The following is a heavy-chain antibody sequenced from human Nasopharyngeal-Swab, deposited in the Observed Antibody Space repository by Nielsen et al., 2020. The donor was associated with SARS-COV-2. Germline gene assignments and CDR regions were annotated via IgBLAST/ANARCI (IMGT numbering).Heavy chain of an antibody. CDR3: AREGRWDPYYYYYMDV. CDR2: TYHSGST. J-gene: IGHJ6*03. Sequence: SETLSLTCTVSGYSISSGYYWGWIRQPPGKGLEWIGSTYHSGSTYYNPSLKGRVTISVDTSKNQFSLKLSSVTAADTAVYYCAREGRWDPYYYYYMDVWGKGTTVTVSS. D-gene: IGHD1-26*01. V-gene: IGHV4-38-2*02. CDR1: GYSISSGYY.